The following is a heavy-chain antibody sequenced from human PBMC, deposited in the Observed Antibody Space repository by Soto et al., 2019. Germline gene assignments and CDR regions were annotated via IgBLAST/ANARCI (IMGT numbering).Heavy chain of an antibody. Sequence: QVQLVQSGAEVKKPGSSVKVSCKASGGTFSSYAITWVRQAPGQGLEWMGGIIPIFGTANYAQKFQARVTIHADESTGTACMELSSLRSEDTAVYYCARDRGPSSGYYPYWFDPWGQGTLVTVSS. D-gene: IGHD3-22*01. CDR2: IIPIFGTA. CDR3: ARDRGPSSGYYPYWFDP. V-gene: IGHV1-69*12. J-gene: IGHJ5*02. CDR1: GGTFSSYA.